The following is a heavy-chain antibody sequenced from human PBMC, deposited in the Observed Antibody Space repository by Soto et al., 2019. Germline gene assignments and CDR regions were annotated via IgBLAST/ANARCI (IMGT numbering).Heavy chain of an antibody. V-gene: IGHV1-69*06. D-gene: IGHD6-6*01. CDR3: ARDYEDSSSFFYYYYGMDV. CDR1: EDTFRNYA. J-gene: IGHJ6*02. Sequence: QVELVQSGAEVKKPGSSVKVSCQASEDTFRNYAISWVRQAPGQGLEWMGGIIPIFGTANYAQKFQGRVTITADTSANTVYLELSSLRSEDTAVYYCARDYEDSSSFFYYYYGMDVWGQGTTVTVSS. CDR2: IIPIFGTA.